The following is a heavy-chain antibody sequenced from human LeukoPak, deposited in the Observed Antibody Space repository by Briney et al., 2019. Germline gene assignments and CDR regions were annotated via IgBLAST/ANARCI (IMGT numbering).Heavy chain of an antibody. CDR2: FNPSSGST. D-gene: IGHD3-22*01. V-gene: IGHV1-46*01. CDR3: ARGDYYDSSGYYWGVGVYYYYYMDV. J-gene: IGHJ6*03. CDR1: GGTFSSYA. Sequence: ASVKVSCKASGGTFSSYAISWVRQAPGQGLEWTGIFNPSSGSTTFAQRFQGRVLMTRDTSTTTVYMELSSLRSDDTAVYYCARGDYYDSSGYYWGVGVYYYYYMDVWGTGTTVTVSS.